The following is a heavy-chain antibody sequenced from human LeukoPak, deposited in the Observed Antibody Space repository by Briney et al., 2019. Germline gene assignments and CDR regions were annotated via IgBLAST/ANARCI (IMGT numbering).Heavy chain of an antibody. D-gene: IGHD5-18*01. Sequence: PGGSLRLSCAASGFTFSSYAMIWVRQAPGKGLEWVSAIRGSGGSTYYADSVKGRFTISRDNSKNTLYLQMNSLRAEDTAVYYCAKGSSGTAMVAYYFDYWGQGTLVTVSS. CDR2: IRGSGGST. J-gene: IGHJ4*02. CDR3: AKGSSGTAMVAYYFDY. V-gene: IGHV3-23*01. CDR1: GFTFSSYA.